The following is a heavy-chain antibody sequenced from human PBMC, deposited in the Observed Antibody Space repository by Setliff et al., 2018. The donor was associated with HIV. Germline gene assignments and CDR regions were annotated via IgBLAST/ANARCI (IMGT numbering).Heavy chain of an antibody. D-gene: IGHD2-8*01. CDR1: RGSISSTSHY. CDR3: AGEIAPAARLPNVGGPPPPGYYHYMDV. V-gene: IGHV4-39*06. Sequence: SETLSLTCIVSRGSISSTSHYWGWVRQPPGRRLEWIGSIYYSGRTYYNPSLKSRVTMSVDTSTNQFPLDLTSVTAADTAVYFCAGEIAPAARLPNVGGPPPPGYYHYMDVWGKGTTVTVSS. J-gene: IGHJ6*03. CDR2: IYYSGRT.